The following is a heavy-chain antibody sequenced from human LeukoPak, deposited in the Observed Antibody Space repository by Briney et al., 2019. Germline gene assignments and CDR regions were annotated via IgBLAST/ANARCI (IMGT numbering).Heavy chain of an antibody. V-gene: IGHV3-21*06. CDR3: ARQAVARPFDL. CDR2: ISSSSAYI. J-gene: IGHJ3*01. CDR1: GFTFSSYA. Sequence: GGSLRLSCAASGFTFSSYAMSWVRQAPGKGLEWVSSISSSSAYIFYSDSVKGRFTISRDNAQSSLYLQMNSLRAEDTAVYYCARQAVARPFDLWGQGTMVAVSS.